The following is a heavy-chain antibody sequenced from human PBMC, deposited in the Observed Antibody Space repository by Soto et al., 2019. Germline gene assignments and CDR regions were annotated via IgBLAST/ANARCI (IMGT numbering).Heavy chain of an antibody. CDR2: ITGGADNT. J-gene: IGHJ5*02. CDR1: GFTYYSYA. CDR3: AKGRIAVAAPYNWFDP. V-gene: IGHV3-23*01. Sequence: EVKLLESGGGPVQSGGSLRLSCVASGFTYYSYAMSWVRQAPGQGLEWVSTITGGADNTHYADSVRGRFTISRDNSKNTLSLQMNSLRVEDTAVYHCAKGRIAVAAPYNWFDPWGQGTLVTVSS. D-gene: IGHD6-19*01.